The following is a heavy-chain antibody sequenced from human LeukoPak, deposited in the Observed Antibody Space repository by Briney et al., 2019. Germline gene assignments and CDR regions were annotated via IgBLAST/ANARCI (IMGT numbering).Heavy chain of an antibody. CDR2: IKQDGREK. CDR1: GFTLSGYR. CDR3: ARGSNYAFDS. Sequence: GGSLRLSCVDSGFTLSGYRMTGVRQAPGKGREWGANIKQDGREKHYVDAVKGRFTISRDNAKNSLYLQMNSLRADDTAVYYCARGSNYAFDSWGQGTLVTVSS. V-gene: IGHV3-7*03. J-gene: IGHJ4*02. D-gene: IGHD5-18*01.